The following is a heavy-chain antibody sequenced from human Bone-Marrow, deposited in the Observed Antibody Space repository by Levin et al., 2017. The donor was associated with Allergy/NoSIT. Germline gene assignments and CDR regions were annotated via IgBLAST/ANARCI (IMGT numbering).Heavy chain of an antibody. D-gene: IGHD2-8*01. Sequence: LSLTCAASGFIFPNYWMSWVRQAPGKGLEWVANIKEDGSKQYYLDPVKGRFTISRDNAKNSLYLQMNNLRAEDTAIYYCARDVGQWGSWFDPWGQGTLVTVSS. CDR1: GFIFPNYW. V-gene: IGHV3-7*03. CDR3: ARDVGQWGSWFDP. CDR2: IKEDGSKQ. J-gene: IGHJ5*02.